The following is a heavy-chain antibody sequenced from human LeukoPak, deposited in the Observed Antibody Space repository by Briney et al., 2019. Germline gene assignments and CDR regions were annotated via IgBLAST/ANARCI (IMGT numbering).Heavy chain of an antibody. Sequence: GGSLRLSCAASGFTFSSYGMRWVRQAPGKGLEWVAVIWYDGSNKYYADSVKGRFTISRDNSKNTLYLQMNSLRAEDTAVYYCARGLDYGSGSYPYYFDYWGQGTLVTVSS. CDR2: IWYDGSNK. J-gene: IGHJ4*02. V-gene: IGHV3-33*01. D-gene: IGHD3-10*01. CDR3: ARGLDYGSGSYPYYFDY. CDR1: GFTFSSYG.